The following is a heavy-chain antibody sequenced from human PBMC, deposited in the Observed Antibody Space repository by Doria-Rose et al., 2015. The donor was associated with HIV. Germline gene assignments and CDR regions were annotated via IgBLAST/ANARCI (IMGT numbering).Heavy chain of an antibody. D-gene: IGHD6-13*01. Sequence: VTLKESGPVLVKPTETLTLTCTVSAVSLSSPGMGVSWIRQPPGKALEWLAKLFADDERYYKTSLNSRLSNSRGTSKSQVVLTMTDMDPVDTATYYCARIKSSRWYHKYYFDFWGQGTLVIISA. J-gene: IGHJ4*02. CDR2: LFADDER. V-gene: IGHV2-26*01. CDR3: ARIKSSRWYHKYYFDF. CDR1: AVSLSSPGMG.